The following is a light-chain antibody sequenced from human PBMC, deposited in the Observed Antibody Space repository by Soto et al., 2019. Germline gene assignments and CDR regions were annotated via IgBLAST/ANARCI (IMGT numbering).Light chain of an antibody. J-gene: IGKJ2*01. CDR1: QSVSSKY. V-gene: IGKV3-20*01. CDR3: QHYGSSPYP. CDR2: AAS. Sequence: EIVLTQSPGTLSLSPGERATLSCRASQSVSSKYLAWYQQQPGQAPSLLIYAASTRAVGIPDRFSVGESGTDSTLTISRLEPEDLAVYCCQHYGSSPYPLGQGPKLEIK.